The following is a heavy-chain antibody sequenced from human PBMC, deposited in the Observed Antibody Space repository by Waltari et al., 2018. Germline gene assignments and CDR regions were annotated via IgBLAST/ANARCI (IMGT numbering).Heavy chain of an antibody. J-gene: IGHJ4*02. D-gene: IGHD2-15*01. CDR1: GFTFSSYG. CDR2: ISYDGSNK. V-gene: IGHV3-30*03. CDR3: ATDRGYCSGGSCYPRYYFDY. Sequence: QVQLVESGGGVVQPGRSLRLSCAASGFTFSSYGMHWVRPGPGKGLEWVAVISYDGSNKSYADSVKCRFTISRDNSKNTLYLQMNSLRAEDTAVYYCATDRGYCSGGSCYPRYYFDYWGQGTLVTVSS.